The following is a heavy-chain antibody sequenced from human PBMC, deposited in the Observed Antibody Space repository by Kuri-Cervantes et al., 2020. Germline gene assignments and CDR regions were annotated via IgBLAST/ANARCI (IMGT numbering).Heavy chain of an antibody. V-gene: IGHV1-8*01. CDR1: GYTFTSYD. Sequence: ASVKVSCKASGYTFTSYDINWARQATGQGLEWMGWMNPNSGNTGYAQRFQGRVTMTRNTSISTAYMELSSLRSEDTAVYYCARRYLDGGADYWGQGTLVTVSS. CDR3: ARRYLDGGADY. D-gene: IGHD3/OR15-3a*01. J-gene: IGHJ4*02. CDR2: MNPNSGNT.